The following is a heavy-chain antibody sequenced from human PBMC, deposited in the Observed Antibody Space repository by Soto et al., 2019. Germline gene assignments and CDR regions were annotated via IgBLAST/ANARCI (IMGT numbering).Heavy chain of an antibody. V-gene: IGHV3-30-3*01. CDR1: GFSVSGYV. Sequence: QVHLVESGGGVVQPGRSLRLSCAASGFSVSGYVMHWVRQAPGKGLEWVALLAYDGTNSNYAASVKGRFTVSRDNSKNTVFLQMNSLRPEDTAVYYCARDHFDYSSPTWLEYWGQGTLVTVSS. J-gene: IGHJ4*02. CDR2: LAYDGTNS. CDR3: ARDHFDYSSPTWLEY. D-gene: IGHD4-4*01.